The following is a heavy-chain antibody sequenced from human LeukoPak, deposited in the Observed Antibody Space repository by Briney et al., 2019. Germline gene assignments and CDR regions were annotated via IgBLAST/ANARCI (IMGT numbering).Heavy chain of an antibody. CDR2: IKQDETEK. CDR1: GFSFSRYW. Sequence: GGSLRLSCTASGFSFSRYWMSWVRQAPGKGLEWVANIKQDETEKYYVDSVKGRFTISRDSAKNSLYLEMNSLRAEDTAVYYCARDGGYCTGGSCYLLLDYWGQGTLVTVSS. CDR3: ARDGGYCTGGSCYLLLDY. V-gene: IGHV3-7*01. J-gene: IGHJ4*02. D-gene: IGHD2-15*01.